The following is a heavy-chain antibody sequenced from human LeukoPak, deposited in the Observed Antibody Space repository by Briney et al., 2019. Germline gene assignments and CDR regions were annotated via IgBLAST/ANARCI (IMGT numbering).Heavy chain of an antibody. Sequence: LEWISYINLSGNTLYYADSVKGRFTISRDNAKSSLYLQMSSLRGDDTAVYYCARGSSASRSWGQGTLVVVSS. CDR3: ARGSSASRS. V-gene: IGHV3-11*01. J-gene: IGHJ1*01. D-gene: IGHD2-15*01. CDR2: INLSGNTL.